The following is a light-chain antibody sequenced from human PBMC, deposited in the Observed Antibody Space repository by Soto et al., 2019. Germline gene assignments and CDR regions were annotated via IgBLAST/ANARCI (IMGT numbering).Light chain of an antibody. V-gene: IGKV1-5*03. CDR1: ESVSRW. CDR3: QQFHSYPIT. CDR2: RAS. Sequence: EIEMGQSPSTLPASVGDRVTITCRASESVSRWLAWYRQKPGKAPELLIYRASNLESGVPSRFSGSGSGTDFTLTIISLQPEDFATYYCQQFHSYPITFGQGTRLEIK. J-gene: IGKJ5*01.